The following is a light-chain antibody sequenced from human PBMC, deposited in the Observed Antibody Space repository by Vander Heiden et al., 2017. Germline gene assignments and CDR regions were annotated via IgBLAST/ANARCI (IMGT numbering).Light chain of an antibody. CDR1: NSHIWNNS. CDR3: GTWDSSLSAGM. J-gene: IGLJ3*02. V-gene: IGLV1-51*01. Sequence: QSVLTQPPAVSAAPGQKVTISCSGSNSHIWNNSVSWYQQFPGTAPTLLIYDNNKRPSGIPDRFSGSKSGTSATLGITGLQTGDEADYYCGTWDSSLSAGMFGGGTKLTVL. CDR2: DNN.